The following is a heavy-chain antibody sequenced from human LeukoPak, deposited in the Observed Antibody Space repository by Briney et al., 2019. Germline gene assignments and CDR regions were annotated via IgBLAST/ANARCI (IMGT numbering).Heavy chain of an antibody. CDR2: ISGSNGNT. CDR3: ARNRSPWEYSTLFDY. Sequence: ASVKVSCKAFGYTFTRYGVSWVRQAPGQGLEWIGWISGSNGNTNYAQKLQGRVTMTTDTSTSTAYMELRSLRSDDTAVYYCARNRSPWEYSTLFDYWGQGTLVTVSS. V-gene: IGHV1-18*01. J-gene: IGHJ4*02. CDR1: GYTFTRYG. D-gene: IGHD6-6*01.